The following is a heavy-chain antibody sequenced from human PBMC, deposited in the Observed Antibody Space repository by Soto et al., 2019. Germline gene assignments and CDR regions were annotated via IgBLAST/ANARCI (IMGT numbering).Heavy chain of an antibody. CDR1: GFTFSSYA. V-gene: IGHV3-23*01. CDR3: AKDRTMITFGGVIVTIQDYYYYYMDV. CDR2: ISGSGGST. D-gene: IGHD3-16*02. J-gene: IGHJ6*03. Sequence: EVQLLESGGGLVQPGGSLRLSCAASGFTFSSYAMSWVRQAPGKGLEWVSAISGSGGSTYYADSVKGRFTISRDNSKNTLYLQMNSLRAEDTAVYYCAKDRTMITFGGVIVTIQDYYYYYMDVWGKGTTVTVSS.